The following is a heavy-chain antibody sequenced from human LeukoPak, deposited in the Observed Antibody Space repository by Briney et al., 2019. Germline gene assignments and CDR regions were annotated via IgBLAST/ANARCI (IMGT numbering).Heavy chain of an antibody. CDR2: ISYDGSNK. Sequence: PGGSLRHSCAASGFTFSSYGMHWVRQAPGKGLEWVAVISYDGSNKYYADSVKGRFTISRDNSKNTLYLQMNSLRAEDTAVYYCAKDPQSLTYYDYVWGSYRYSGPDYWGQGTLVTVSS. CDR3: AKDPQSLTYYDYVWGSYRYSGPDY. V-gene: IGHV3-30*18. CDR1: GFTFSSYG. D-gene: IGHD3-16*02. J-gene: IGHJ4*02.